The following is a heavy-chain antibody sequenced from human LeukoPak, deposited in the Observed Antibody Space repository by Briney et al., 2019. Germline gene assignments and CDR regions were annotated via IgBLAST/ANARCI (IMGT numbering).Heavy chain of an antibody. J-gene: IGHJ4*02. CDR2: IWYDGSNK. V-gene: IGHV3-33*01. Sequence: GGSLRLSCAASGFTFSSYGMHWVRQAPGKGLEWVAVIWYDGSNKYYADSVKGRFTISRDNSKNTLYLQMNSLRAEDTAVYYCARDLSGGWYLDYWGQGTLVTVSS. CDR1: GFTFSSYG. D-gene: IGHD2-15*01. CDR3: ARDLSGGWYLDY.